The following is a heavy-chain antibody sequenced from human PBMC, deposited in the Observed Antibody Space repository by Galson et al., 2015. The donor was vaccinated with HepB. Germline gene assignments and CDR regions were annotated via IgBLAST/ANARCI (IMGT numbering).Heavy chain of an antibody. CDR1: GYTFNTYG. D-gene: IGHD5-24*01. CDR2: ISGYNGDT. CDR3: ERGGMAAIGGPTFDY. V-gene: IGHV1-18*01. Sequence: SVKVSCKASGYTFNTYGVNWVRQAPGQGLEWMGRISGYNGDTDYAQKLQGRVTMTTDTSTNTAHMELRSLGSDDTAMYYCERGGMAAIGGPTFDYWGQGTLVTVSS. J-gene: IGHJ4*02.